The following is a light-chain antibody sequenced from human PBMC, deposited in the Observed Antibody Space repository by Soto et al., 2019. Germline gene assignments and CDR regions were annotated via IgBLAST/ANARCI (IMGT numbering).Light chain of an antibody. V-gene: IGLV2-14*01. CDR2: DVN. CDR3: SSYAGSSTYV. Sequence: QSVLTQPASVSGSPGQSITISCTGTSSDVGGYNYVSWYQQHPGKAPKLMIYDVNNRPSGVSDHFSGSKSGNTASLTISGLQAEDEADYYCSSYAGSSTYVFGTGTKVTV. J-gene: IGLJ1*01. CDR1: SSDVGGYNY.